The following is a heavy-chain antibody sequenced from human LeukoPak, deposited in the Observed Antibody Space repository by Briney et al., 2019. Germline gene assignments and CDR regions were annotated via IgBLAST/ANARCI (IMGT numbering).Heavy chain of an antibody. CDR1: GFSFSSYT. V-gene: IGHV3-30-3*01. D-gene: IGHD4-11*01. CDR2: ISYDGSNE. Sequence: PGGSLRLSCAASGFSFSSYTMHWVRQAPGKGLEWLAVISYDGSNEYYADSVEGRFTISRDNSKNTLYLQLNSLRAEDTAVYYCARSNFIYVTDYPLDYWGQGTLVTVSS. J-gene: IGHJ4*02. CDR3: ARSNFIYVTDYPLDY.